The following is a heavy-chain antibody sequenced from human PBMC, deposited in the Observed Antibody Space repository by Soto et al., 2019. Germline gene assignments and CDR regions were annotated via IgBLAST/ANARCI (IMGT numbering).Heavy chain of an antibody. CDR2: ISGSGGST. CDR1: GFTFSSYA. J-gene: IGHJ4*02. Sequence: EVQLVESGGALVQPGGSLRLSCAASGFTFSSYAMRWVRQAPVKGLEWVSAISGSGGSTYYADSVKGRFTISRDNSKNTLYLQMNSLRAEDTAVYYCARRGSGSYYDYWGQGTLVTVSS. CDR3: ARRGSGSYYDY. V-gene: IGHV3-23*04. D-gene: IGHD1-26*01.